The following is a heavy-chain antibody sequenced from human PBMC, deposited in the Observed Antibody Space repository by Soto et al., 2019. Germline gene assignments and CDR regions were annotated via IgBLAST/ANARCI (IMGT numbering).Heavy chain of an antibody. CDR1: GGSISSFH. D-gene: IGHD6-13*01. CDR3: ARGTSWQLPFDY. V-gene: IGHV4-4*07. J-gene: IGHJ4*02. CDR2: IYSNGST. Sequence: PSETLSLTCTVSGGSISSFHWSWIRQPAGKGLEWKGLEWIGRIYSNGSTTFNPSLQSRXXXXXXPXKXQXXXXLSXVTAAXTATYYCARGTSWQLPFDYWGQGTLVTVS.